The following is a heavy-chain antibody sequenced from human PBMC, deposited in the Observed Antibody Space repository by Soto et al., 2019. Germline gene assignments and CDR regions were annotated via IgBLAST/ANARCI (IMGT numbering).Heavy chain of an antibody. CDR2: INHSGST. CDR3: AREVVTMVRGVIISAFDI. Sequence: QVQLQQWGAGLLKPSETLSLTCAVYGGSFSGYYWSWIRQPPGKGLEWIGEINHSGSTNYNPSLKSRVTISVDKSKNQFSLKLSSVTAADTAVYYCAREVVTMVRGVIISAFDIWGQGTMVTVSS. CDR1: GGSFSGYY. J-gene: IGHJ3*02. D-gene: IGHD3-10*01. V-gene: IGHV4-34*01.